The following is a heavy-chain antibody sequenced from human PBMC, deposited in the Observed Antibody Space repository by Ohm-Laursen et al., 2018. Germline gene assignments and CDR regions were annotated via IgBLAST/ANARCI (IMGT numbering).Heavy chain of an antibody. Sequence: SLRLSCAAAGFTFSDYYMSWIRQAPGKGLEWVSYISSSGSTIYYADSVKGRFTISRDNAKNSLYLQMNSLRAEDTAFYYCAKDKYRPVRWLFDNWGQGTLVTVSS. J-gene: IGHJ4*02. D-gene: IGHD4-23*01. V-gene: IGHV3-11*01. CDR1: GFTFSDYY. CDR3: AKDKYRPVRWLFDN. CDR2: ISSSGSTI.